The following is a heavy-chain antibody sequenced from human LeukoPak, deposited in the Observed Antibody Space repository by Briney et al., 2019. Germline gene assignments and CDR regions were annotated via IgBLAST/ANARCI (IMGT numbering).Heavy chain of an antibody. CDR3: ARYDILTESTFDY. CDR1: GFTFSNYA. CDR2: IYYSGST. J-gene: IGHJ4*02. D-gene: IGHD3-9*01. V-gene: IGHV4-59*01. Sequence: GSLRLSCAASGFTFSNYAMRWVRQAPGKGLEWIGYIYYSGSTNYNPSLKSRVTISVDTSKNQFSLKLSSVTAADTAVYYCARYDILTESTFDYWGQGTLVTVSS.